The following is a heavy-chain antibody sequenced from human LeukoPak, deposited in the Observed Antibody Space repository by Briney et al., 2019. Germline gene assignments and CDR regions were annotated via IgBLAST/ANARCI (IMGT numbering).Heavy chain of an antibody. Sequence: GGSLRLSCAASGFTFSSYEMNWVRQAPGKGLEWVSYISSSGSTKYYADSVKGRFTISRDNAKNSLHLQMNSLRAEDTAVYYCARDGGYSYGKKGCFEKWGQGTLVTVSS. J-gene: IGHJ4*02. CDR3: ARDGGYSYGKKGCFEK. CDR1: GFTFSSYE. CDR2: ISSSGSTK. D-gene: IGHD5-18*01. V-gene: IGHV3-48*03.